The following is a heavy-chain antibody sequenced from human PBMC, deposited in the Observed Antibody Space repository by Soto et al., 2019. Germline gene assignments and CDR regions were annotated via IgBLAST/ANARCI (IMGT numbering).Heavy chain of an antibody. CDR3: AGVKGSGSHNAYYYGMDV. D-gene: IGHD3-10*01. J-gene: IGHJ6*02. CDR2: ISAYNGNT. Sequence: QVQLVQSGAEVKKPGASVKVSCKASGYIFTSYGISWVRQAPGQGLEWMGWISAYNGNTNYAQKLQGRVTMTTDTXTXTXXMERRSLRSDDTAVYYCAGVKGSGSHNAYYYGMDVWGQGTTGTVSS. V-gene: IGHV1-18*01. CDR1: GYIFTSYG.